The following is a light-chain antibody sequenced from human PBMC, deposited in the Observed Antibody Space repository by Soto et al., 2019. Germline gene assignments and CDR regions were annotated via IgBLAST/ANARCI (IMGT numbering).Light chain of an antibody. Sequence: QAVVTQSPSASASLGASVKLTCTLTSGHSSYAIAWHQQQPEKAPRYLMKLNSDGSHYRGDGIPDRFSGSSSGAERYLTISSLQSEDEADYYCQTWGTGKGVFGGGTKLTVL. J-gene: IGLJ2*01. CDR1: SGHSSYA. CDR3: QTWGTGKGV. CDR2: LNSDGSH. V-gene: IGLV4-69*01.